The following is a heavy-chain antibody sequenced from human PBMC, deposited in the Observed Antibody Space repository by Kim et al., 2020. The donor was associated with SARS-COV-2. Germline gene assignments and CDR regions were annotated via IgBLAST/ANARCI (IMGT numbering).Heavy chain of an antibody. D-gene: IGHD3-16*01. J-gene: IGHJ4*02. Sequence: GNPTFAQGFTGRFVFSLDPSVSTAYLQISSLKAEDTAVYYCAREKGGIDYWGQGTLVTVSS. CDR3: AREKGGIDY. V-gene: IGHV7-4-1*02. CDR2: GNP.